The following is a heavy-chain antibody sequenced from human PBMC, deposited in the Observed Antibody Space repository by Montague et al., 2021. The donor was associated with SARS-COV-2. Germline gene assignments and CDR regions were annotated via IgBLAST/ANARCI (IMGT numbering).Heavy chain of an antibody. CDR3: ARGGLGNRCFDY. D-gene: IGHD3/OR15-3a*01. Sequence: SETLSLTCVVSDVSLSSSTWWCWVRQSPGKGLEWFGETYFSGFTHYNPSVKSRVTISLDDSRSQFSLRLTCVTAADTAGYFCARGGLGNRCFDYWGQGALVTVSS. CDR2: TYFSGFT. V-gene: IGHV4-4*02. J-gene: IGHJ4*02. CDR1: DVSLSSSTW.